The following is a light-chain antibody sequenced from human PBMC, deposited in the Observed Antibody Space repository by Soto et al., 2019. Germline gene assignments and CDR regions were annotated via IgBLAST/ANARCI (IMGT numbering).Light chain of an antibody. J-gene: IGKJ5*01. CDR1: QSISSY. CDR2: AAS. Sequence: DIQMTQAPSSLSASVGDRVTIPFPASQSISSYLNWYQQKPGKAPKLLIYAASSLQSGVPSRFSGSGSGTDFTLTISSLQPEDFATYYCQQSYSTPITFGQGTRLEIK. CDR3: QQSYSTPIT. V-gene: IGKV1-39*01.